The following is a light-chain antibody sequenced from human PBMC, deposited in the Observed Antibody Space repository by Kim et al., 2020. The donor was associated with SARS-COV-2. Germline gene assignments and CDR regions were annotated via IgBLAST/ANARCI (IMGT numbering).Light chain of an antibody. V-gene: IGKV1-16*02. CDR1: QGIINY. CDR3: QQYNSYPFT. J-gene: IGKJ4*01. CDR2: AAS. Sequence: SSVGDRVTITCRARQGIINYLAWFQQKPGMAPKSLIYAASSLQSGVPSKFSGSGSGTDFALTIYNLQPEDFATYYCQQYNSYPFTFGGGTKVDIK.